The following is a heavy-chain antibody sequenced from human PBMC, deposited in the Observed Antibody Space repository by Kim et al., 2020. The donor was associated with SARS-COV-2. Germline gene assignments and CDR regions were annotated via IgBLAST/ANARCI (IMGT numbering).Heavy chain of an antibody. Sequence: SETLSLTCAVYGGSFSGYYWSWIRQPPGKGLEWIGEINHSGSTNYNPSLKSRVTISVDTSKNQFSLKLSSVTAADTAVYYCARFSGRLFDYWGQGTLVT. D-gene: IGHD3-10*01. V-gene: IGHV4-34*01. CDR3: ARFSGRLFDY. J-gene: IGHJ4*02. CDR2: INHSGST. CDR1: GGSFSGYY.